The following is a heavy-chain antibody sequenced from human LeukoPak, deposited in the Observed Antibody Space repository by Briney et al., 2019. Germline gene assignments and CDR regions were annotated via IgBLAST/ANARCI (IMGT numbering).Heavy chain of an antibody. V-gene: IGHV1-69*04. CDR2: IIPIFGIA. CDR3: AGGDYYDSSGYPRTFDY. J-gene: IGHJ4*02. Sequence: ASVKVSCKASGGTFSSYAISWVRQAPGRGLEWMGRIIPIFGIANYAQKFQGRVTITADKSTSTAYMELSSLRSEDTAVYYCAGGDYYDSSGYPRTFDYWGQGTLVTVSS. CDR1: GGTFSSYA. D-gene: IGHD3-22*01.